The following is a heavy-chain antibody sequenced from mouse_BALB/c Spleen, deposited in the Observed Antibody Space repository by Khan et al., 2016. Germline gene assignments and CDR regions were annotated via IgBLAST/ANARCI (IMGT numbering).Heavy chain of an antibody. CDR1: GFSLTSYG. D-gene: IGHD1-3*01. CDR3: ARLEDI. J-gene: IGHJ2*01. Sequence: QLQLEESGPGLVAPSQSLSITCTVSGFSLTSYGVHWVHQPPGKGLEWLGVIWAGGSTNYNSALMSRLSISKDNSKSQVFLKMNSLQTDDTVMYYCARLEDIWGQGTTLTVAS. V-gene: IGHV2-9*02. CDR2: IWAGGST.